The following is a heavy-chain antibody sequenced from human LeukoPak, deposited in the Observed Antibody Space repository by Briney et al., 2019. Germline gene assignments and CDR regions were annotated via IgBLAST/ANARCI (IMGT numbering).Heavy chain of an antibody. J-gene: IGHJ4*02. Sequence: PGGSLRFSCAASGFTFSSYGMHWVRQAPGKGLEWVAVISYDGSNKYYADSVKGRFTISRDNSKNTLYLQMNSLRAEDTAVYYCATGLYYDSSGYYFDYWGQGTLVTVSS. CDR3: ATGLYYDSSGYYFDY. CDR1: GFTFSSYG. V-gene: IGHV3-30*03. CDR2: ISYDGSNK. D-gene: IGHD3-22*01.